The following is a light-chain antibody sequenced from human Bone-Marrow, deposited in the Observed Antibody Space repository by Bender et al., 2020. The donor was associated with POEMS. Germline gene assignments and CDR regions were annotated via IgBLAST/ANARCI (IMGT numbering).Light chain of an antibody. V-gene: IGLV2-14*03. Sequence: QSVLTQPASVSGSPGQSISISCTGTSSDVGGYDYVSWYQEYPGKAPKLMISDVSNRPSGVPDRFSGSKSDNTASLTISGLQAEDEADYYCSSYTTSTTFVFGGGTKLTVL. J-gene: IGLJ2*01. CDR3: SSYTTSTTFV. CDR2: DVS. CDR1: SSDVGGYDY.